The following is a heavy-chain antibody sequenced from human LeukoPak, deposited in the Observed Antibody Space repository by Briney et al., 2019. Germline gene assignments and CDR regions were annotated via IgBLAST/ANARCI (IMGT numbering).Heavy chain of an antibody. CDR2: ISSSSSTI. CDR1: GFTFSSYS. V-gene: IGHV3-48*04. D-gene: IGHD3-10*01. CDR3: ARDATYYYGSGSPLDY. Sequence: GGSLSLSCAASGFTFSSYSMNWVRQAPGKGLEWVSYISSSSSTIYYADSVKGRFTISRDNAKNSLYLQMNSLRAEDTAVYYCARDATYYYGSGSPLDYWGQGTRVTVSS. J-gene: IGHJ4*02.